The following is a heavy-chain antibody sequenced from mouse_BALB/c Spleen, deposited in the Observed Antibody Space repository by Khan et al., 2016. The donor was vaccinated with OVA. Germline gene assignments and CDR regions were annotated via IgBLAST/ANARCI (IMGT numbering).Heavy chain of an antibody. V-gene: IGHV2-2*01. CDR1: GFSLTTYG. CDR2: IRSAGKT. J-gene: IGHJ3*01. CDR3: ARNSYMYDFTY. D-gene: IGHD2-14*01. Sequence: QVQLKQSGPGLVRPSQTLSITCTVSGFSLTTYGVHWVRQSPGKGLEWLGVIRSAGKTDYNAAFISRLSITKDNSKCQVFFKMNSLLADDTSMYDCARNSYMYDFTYWGQGTLVTVSA.